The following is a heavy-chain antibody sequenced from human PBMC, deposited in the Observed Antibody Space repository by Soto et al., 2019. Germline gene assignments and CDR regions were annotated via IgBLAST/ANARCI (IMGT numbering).Heavy chain of an antibody. Sequence: EVQLLESGGGLVQPGGSLRLSCAASGFTFSSYAMNWVRQAPGKGLEWVSAITGSGSTTYYADSVKGRFTISRDNSKNTLYLQMDSLRVEDTAAYYCAKAMLRGVSYDFEYWGQGTLVTVPS. J-gene: IGHJ4*02. V-gene: IGHV3-23*01. CDR1: GFTFSSYA. CDR3: AKAMLRGVSYDFEY. CDR2: ITGSGSTT. D-gene: IGHD3-10*01.